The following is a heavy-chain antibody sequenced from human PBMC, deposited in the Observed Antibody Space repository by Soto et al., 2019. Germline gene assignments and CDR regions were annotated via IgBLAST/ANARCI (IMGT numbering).Heavy chain of an antibody. V-gene: IGHV4-59*08. CDR3: ARQKGPLKLYYDILTGHTDQDDP. J-gene: IGHJ5*02. CDR1: GGSISSYY. D-gene: IGHD3-9*01. Sequence: SETLSLTCTVSGGSISSYYWSWIRQPPGKGLEWIGYIYYSGSTNYNPSLKSRVTISVDTSKNQFSLKLSSVTAADTAVYYCARQKGPLKLYYDILTGHTDQDDPWGQGPLVTVS. CDR2: IYYSGST.